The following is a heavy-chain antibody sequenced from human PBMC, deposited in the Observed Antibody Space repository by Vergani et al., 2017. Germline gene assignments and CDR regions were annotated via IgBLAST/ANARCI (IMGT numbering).Heavy chain of an antibody. Sequence: EVQLLESGGGLVQPGGSLRLSCAASGFTFSSYAMSWVRQAPEKGLEWVSTISGSGGSTYYADSVKGRFTISRDNFKNTLYLQMNSLRAEDTAVYYCAKGEPTYYYDSSGSSNWFDPWGHGTLVTVSS. CDR1: GFTFSSYA. D-gene: IGHD3-22*01. CDR3: AKGEPTYYYDSSGSSNWFDP. CDR2: ISGSGGST. J-gene: IGHJ5*02. V-gene: IGHV3-23*01.